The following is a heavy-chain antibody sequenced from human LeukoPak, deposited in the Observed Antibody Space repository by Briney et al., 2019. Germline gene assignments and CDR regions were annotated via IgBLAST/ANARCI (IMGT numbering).Heavy chain of an antibody. D-gene: IGHD3-22*01. J-gene: IGHJ4*02. CDR3: ARVGYYYDSSGYPPFDY. CDR1: GGSISSYY. V-gene: IGHV4-4*07. Sequence: PSETLSLTCTVSGGSISSYYWSWIRQPAGKGLEWIGRIYTSGSTNYNPSLKSRVTMSVDTSKNQFSLKLSSETAADTAVYYCARVGYYYDSSGYPPFDYWGQGTLVTVSS. CDR2: IYTSGST.